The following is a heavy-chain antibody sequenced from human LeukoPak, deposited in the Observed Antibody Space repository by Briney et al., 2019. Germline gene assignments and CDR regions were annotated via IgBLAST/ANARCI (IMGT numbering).Heavy chain of an antibody. J-gene: IGHJ4*02. V-gene: IGHV3-11*01. CDR3: ARDPGAYSSYFDY. Sequence: GGSLRLSCAASGFTFSDYYMSWIRQAPGKGLKWVSYISSSGTTIYYADSVKGRFSVSRDNAKNSLFLQMNSLRAEDTAVYYCARDPGAYSSYFDYWGQGTLVTVSS. D-gene: IGHD2-21*01. CDR2: ISSSGTTI. CDR1: GFTFSDYY.